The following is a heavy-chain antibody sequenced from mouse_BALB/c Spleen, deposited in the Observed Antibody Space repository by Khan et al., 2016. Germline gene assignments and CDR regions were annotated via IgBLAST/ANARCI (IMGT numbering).Heavy chain of an antibody. CDR3: ASYYDYGGGFAY. CDR1: GFSLTGFP. J-gene: IGHJ3*01. CDR2: IWGDGST. Sequence: QVQLKESGPGLVAPSQSLSITCTVSGFSLTGFPVNWVRQPPGQGLEWLGVIWGDGSTDYASAPKSRQSISKDDSKSEVCVKMNSLQTDDTARDYCASYYDYGGGFAYWGQGTLVTVSA. D-gene: IGHD2-4*01. V-gene: IGHV2-6-7*01.